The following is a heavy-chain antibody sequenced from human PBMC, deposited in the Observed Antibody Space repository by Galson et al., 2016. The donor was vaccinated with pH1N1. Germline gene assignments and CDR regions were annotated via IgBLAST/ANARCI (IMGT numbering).Heavy chain of an antibody. D-gene: IGHD3-16*01. CDR1: GYTFTSYA. Sequence: SVKVSCKASGYTFTSYAIHWVRQAPGQRLEWMGWINTGSGYTKYSQKFHDRITITKDTSASTVYLELSSLRSEDTAVYYCGGAGLTMITFGVPGHYFDYWGQGTLVTVSS. V-gene: IGHV1-3*04. CDR2: INTGSGYT. CDR3: GGAGLTMITFGVPGHYFDY. J-gene: IGHJ4*02.